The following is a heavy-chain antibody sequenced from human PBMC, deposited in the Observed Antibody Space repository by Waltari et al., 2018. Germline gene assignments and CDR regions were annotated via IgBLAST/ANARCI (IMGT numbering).Heavy chain of an antibody. CDR2: ISGSGVST. CDR1: GGSISSNY. D-gene: IGHD5-18*01. J-gene: IGHJ5*02. V-gene: IGHV4-4*07. CDR3: ARWRVVDTVSTDYNRFDV. Sequence: QLQLQESGPGLVKPSETLSPTCAVSGGSISSNYWSWIRQPQGKGLEWIGRISGSGVSTDYNPSLKSRVTISTDTSKNQFSLKLNSVTAADTAVYYCARWRVVDTVSTDYNRFDVWGPGVLVTVSS.